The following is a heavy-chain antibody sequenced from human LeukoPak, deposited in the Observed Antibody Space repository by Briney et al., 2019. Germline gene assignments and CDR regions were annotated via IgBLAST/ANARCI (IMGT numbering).Heavy chain of an antibody. J-gene: IGHJ4*02. D-gene: IGHD6-19*01. V-gene: IGHV1-2*02. CDR3: AREGSGWYGTFDY. Sequence: GASVKVSCKASAYTFTGYYMHWVRQAPGQGLEWMGWINPDSGGTNYAQKFQGRVTMTRDTSISTAYMEVSRLRSDGTAVYYCAREGSGWYGTFDYWGQGTLVTVSS. CDR1: AYTFTGYY. CDR2: INPDSGGT.